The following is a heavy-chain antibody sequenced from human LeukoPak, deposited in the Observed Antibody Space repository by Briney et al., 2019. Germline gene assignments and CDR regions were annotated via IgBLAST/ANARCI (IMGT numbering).Heavy chain of an antibody. Sequence: PSETLSLTCTVSGGSITSEDNYWSWIRQPQGKGLEWIGDIYYSGRTFFTPSLKSRVSISIDTSKNQFSLRLTSVTAADTAIYFFARIDYDTSGHYYMGFDYWGQGALVTVSS. CDR3: ARIDYDTSGHYYMGFDY. V-gene: IGHV4-30-4*01. J-gene: IGHJ4*02. CDR1: GGSITSEDNY. D-gene: IGHD3-22*01. CDR2: IYYSGRT.